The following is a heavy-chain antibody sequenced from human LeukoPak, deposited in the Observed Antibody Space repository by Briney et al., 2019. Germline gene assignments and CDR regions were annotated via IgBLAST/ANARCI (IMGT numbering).Heavy chain of an antibody. Sequence: PSETLSLTCTVSGGYISNSSYYWGWIRQPPGKGLEWIGSIYYSGSTYYNPSLKSRVTISVDTSKNQFSLKLSSVTAADTDVYYCAKAGTYYDYVWGSYRSYYFDYWGQGTLVTVSS. CDR1: GGYISNSSYY. J-gene: IGHJ4*02. CDR3: AKAGTYYDYVWGSYRSYYFDY. CDR2: IYYSGST. V-gene: IGHV4-39*01. D-gene: IGHD3-16*02.